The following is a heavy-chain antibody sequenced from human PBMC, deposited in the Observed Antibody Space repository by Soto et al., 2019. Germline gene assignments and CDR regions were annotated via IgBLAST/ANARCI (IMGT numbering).Heavy chain of an antibody. CDR3: ARSATLFDY. CDR2: IYYSGST. J-gene: IGHJ4*02. V-gene: IGHV4-59*08. D-gene: IGHD6-25*01. CDR1: GGSISSYY. Sequence: LSLTCTVSGGSISSYYWSWIRQPPGKGLEWIGYIYYSGSTNYNPSLKSRVTISVDTSKNQFSLKLSSVTAADTAVYYCARSATLFDYWGQGTPVTVSS.